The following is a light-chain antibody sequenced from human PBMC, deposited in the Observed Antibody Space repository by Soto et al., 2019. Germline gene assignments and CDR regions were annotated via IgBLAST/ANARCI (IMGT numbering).Light chain of an antibody. CDR1: SSDVGGYNY. CDR2: EVS. Sequence: QSALTQPPSASGSLGQSVTISCTGTSSDVGGYNYVTWYQQHPGKAPKLMIYEVSKRPSGVPDRLSGSKSGNTASLTVSGLQAEDEADYYCSSYADSNNLVFGGGTKLTVL. CDR3: SSYADSNNLV. V-gene: IGLV2-8*01. J-gene: IGLJ2*01.